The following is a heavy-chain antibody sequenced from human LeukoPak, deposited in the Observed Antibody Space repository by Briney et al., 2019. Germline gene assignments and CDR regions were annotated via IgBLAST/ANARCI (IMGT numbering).Heavy chain of an antibody. CDR2: IYYSGST. J-gene: IGHJ6*02. D-gene: IGHD6-19*01. CDR1: GGSFSGYY. Sequence: SETLSLTCAVYGGSFSGYYWSWIRQPPGKGLEWIGYIYYSGSTNYNPSLKSRVTISVDTSKNQFSLKLSSVTAADTAVYYCARDGAKYSSGWYGGYYYYGMDVWGQGTTVTVSS. CDR3: ARDGAKYSSGWYGGYYYYGMDV. V-gene: IGHV4-59*01.